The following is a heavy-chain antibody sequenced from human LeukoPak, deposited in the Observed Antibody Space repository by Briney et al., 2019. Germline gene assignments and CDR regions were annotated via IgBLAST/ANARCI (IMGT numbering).Heavy chain of an antibody. CDR2: INHSGST. V-gene: IGHV4-34*01. CDR1: GGSISSYY. Sequence: SETLSLTCTVSGGSISSYYWSWIRQPPGKGLEWIGEINHSGSTNYNPSLKSRVTISVDTSKNQFSLKLSSVTAADTAVYYCARAGVAGVVVVAAIDYWGQGTLVTVSS. CDR3: ARAGVAGVVVVAAIDY. J-gene: IGHJ4*02. D-gene: IGHD2-15*01.